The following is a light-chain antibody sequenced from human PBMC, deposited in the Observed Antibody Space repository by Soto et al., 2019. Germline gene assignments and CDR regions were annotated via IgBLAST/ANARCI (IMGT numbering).Light chain of an antibody. J-gene: IGLJ3*02. Sequence: QSVLTQPASVSGSPGQSITISCTGTSNDVGSYNCVSWYQQHPGKAPRLMIYDVSYRPSGDSYRFSGSKSGNTASLTISGLQAEDEADYYCSSYTTSSTWVFGGGTKLTVL. CDR3: SSYTTSSTWV. V-gene: IGLV2-14*01. CDR1: SNDVGSYNC. CDR2: DVS.